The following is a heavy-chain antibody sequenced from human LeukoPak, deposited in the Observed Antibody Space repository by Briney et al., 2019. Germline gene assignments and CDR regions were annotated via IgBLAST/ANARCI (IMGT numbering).Heavy chain of an antibody. V-gene: IGHV4-39*07. CDR2: IYYSGST. D-gene: IGHD2-8*01. CDR1: GGSISSSSDY. J-gene: IGHJ4*02. Sequence: SETLSLTCTVSGGSISSSSDYWGWIRQPPGKGLEWIGRIYYSGSTYYNPSLKSRVTISVDTSKNQFSLKLSSVTAADTALYYCARGVLMVYVKYYFDFGGQGTLDSVSS. CDR3: ARGVLMVYVKYYFDF.